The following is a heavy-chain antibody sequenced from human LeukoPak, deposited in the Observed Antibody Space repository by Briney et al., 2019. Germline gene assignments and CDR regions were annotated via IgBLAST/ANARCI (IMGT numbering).Heavy chain of an antibody. CDR1: GGSISSYY. V-gene: IGHV4-59*12. CDR3: ARVKPDYGDYCWFDP. Sequence: PSETLSLTCTVSGGSISSYYWSWIRQPPGKGLEWIGYIYYTGSTNYNPSLKSRITISVDTSKNQFSLKLSSVTAADTAVYYCARVKPDYGDYCWFDPWGQGTLVTVSS. CDR2: IYYTGST. J-gene: IGHJ5*02. D-gene: IGHD4-17*01.